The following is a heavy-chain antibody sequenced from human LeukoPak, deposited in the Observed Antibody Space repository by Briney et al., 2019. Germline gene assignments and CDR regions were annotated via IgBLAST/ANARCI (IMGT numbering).Heavy chain of an antibody. CDR2: IYYSGST. CDR3: ARLHRGEEAFDI. J-gene: IGHJ3*02. V-gene: IGHV4-59*01. CDR1: GGSISSYY. Sequence: PSETLSLTCTVSGGSISSYYWSRIRQSPGKGLEWIGYIYYSGSTNYNPSLKSRVTISVDTSKNQFSLKLSSVTTADTAVYYCARLHRGEEAFDIWGQGTMVTVSS.